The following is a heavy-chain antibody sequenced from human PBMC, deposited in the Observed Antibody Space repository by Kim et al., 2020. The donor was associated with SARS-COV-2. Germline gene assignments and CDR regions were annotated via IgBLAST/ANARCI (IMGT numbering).Heavy chain of an antibody. J-gene: IGHJ4*02. CDR1: GFTFSSYS. V-gene: IGHV3-21*01. CDR3: ARDFSDRGVFFDY. CDR2: ISSSSSYI. D-gene: IGHD6-13*01. Sequence: GGSLRLSCAASGFTFSSYSMNWVRQAPGKGLEWVSSISSSSSYIYYADSVKGRFTISRDNAKNSLYLQMNSLRAEDTAVYYCARDFSDRGVFFDYWGQGTLVTVSS.